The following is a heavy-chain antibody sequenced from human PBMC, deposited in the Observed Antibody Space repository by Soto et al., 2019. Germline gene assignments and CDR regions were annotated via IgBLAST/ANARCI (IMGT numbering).Heavy chain of an antibody. J-gene: IGHJ4*02. CDR2: IIPIFGTA. CDR1: GGTFSSYA. CDR3: ARGDRDTAMVDY. Sequence: SVKVSCKASGGTFSSYAISWVRQAPGQGLEWMGGIIPIFGTANYAQKFQGRVTITADESTSTAYMELSSLRSEDTAVYYCARGDRDTAMVDYWGQGTLVTVSS. V-gene: IGHV1-69*13. D-gene: IGHD5-18*01.